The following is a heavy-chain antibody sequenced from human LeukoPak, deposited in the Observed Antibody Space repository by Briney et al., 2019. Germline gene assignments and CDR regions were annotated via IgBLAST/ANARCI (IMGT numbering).Heavy chain of an antibody. CDR3: ARSTLGGSLYY. Sequence: KTSETLSLTCTVSGGSISSDYWRWVRQPPGKGLGWIGYVYYSGRNNINPSRKSQVPSSVDTPKTQFSLKLSSVPAADTAVYYCARSTLGGSLYYWGQGTLVTVSS. CDR1: GGSISSDY. V-gene: IGHV4-59*01. J-gene: IGHJ4*02. CDR2: VYYSGRN.